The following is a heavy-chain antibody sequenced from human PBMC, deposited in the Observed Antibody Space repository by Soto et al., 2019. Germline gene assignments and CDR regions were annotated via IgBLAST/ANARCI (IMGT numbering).Heavy chain of an antibody. V-gene: IGHV4-39*01. CDR1: GGSLSPSNW. D-gene: IGHD5-18*01. CDR2: IYYSGST. CDR3: ARGYSYGYKLDY. Sequence: SETLSLTRAVSGGSLSPSNWWGWGRQPPGKGLEWIGSIYYSGSTYYNPSLMSRVTISVDTSKNQFSLKLSSVTSADTAVYYCARGYSYGYKLDYWGQGTLVTVSS. J-gene: IGHJ4*02.